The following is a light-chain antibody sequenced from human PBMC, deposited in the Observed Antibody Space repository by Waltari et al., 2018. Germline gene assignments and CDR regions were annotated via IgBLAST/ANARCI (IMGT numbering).Light chain of an antibody. CDR2: GTV. Sequence: QSVLTQAPSVSGAPGQRVTISCTGSSSNIGAGYDVHWYQKLPGTAPKILIYGTVKLPSGVPDRSSGSKSGTSASLAITGLQAEDEADYYCQSYDSSLSSYVFGTGTKVTVL. CDR3: QSYDSSLSSYV. CDR1: SSNIGAGYD. V-gene: IGLV1-40*01. J-gene: IGLJ1*01.